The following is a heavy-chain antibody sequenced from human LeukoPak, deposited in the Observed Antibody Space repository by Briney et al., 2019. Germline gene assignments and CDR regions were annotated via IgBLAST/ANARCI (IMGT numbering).Heavy chain of an antibody. CDR1: GFTFDDYA. CDR2: ISWNSGSI. D-gene: IGHD2-15*01. CDR3: TKVSSGYCSGGSCYPGY. J-gene: IGHJ4*02. Sequence: GGSLRLSCAASGFTFDDYAMHWVRQAPGKGLEWVSGISWNSGSIGYADSVKGRFTISRDNAKNSLYLQMNSLRAEDTAVYFCTKVSSGYCSGGSCYPGYWGQGTLVTVSS. V-gene: IGHV3-9*01.